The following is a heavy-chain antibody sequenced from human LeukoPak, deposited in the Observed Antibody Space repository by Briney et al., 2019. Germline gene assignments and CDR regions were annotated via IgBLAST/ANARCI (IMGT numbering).Heavy chain of an antibody. CDR1: GGSTTSHNYY. V-gene: IGHV4-39*01. J-gene: IGHJ4*02. CDR2: IHYSGST. CDR3: ARLSGFGELMPFDY. D-gene: IGHD3-10*01. Sequence: PSETLSLTCTVSGGSTTSHNYYWGWIRQPPGKELEWIGSIHYSGSTYYNPSLKSRVTISVDTSKNQFSLKLSSVTAADTAVYYCARLSGFGELMPFDYWGQGTLVTVSS.